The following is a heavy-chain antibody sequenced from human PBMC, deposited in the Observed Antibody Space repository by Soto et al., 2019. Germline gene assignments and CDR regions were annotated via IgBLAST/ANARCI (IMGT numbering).Heavy chain of an antibody. CDR3: ARDLAKGGGSAGFDY. D-gene: IGHD1-26*01. V-gene: IGHV1-2*02. J-gene: IGHJ4*02. CDR1: GYTFTVYY. Sequence: ASVKVSCKASGYTFTVYYMHWVRQAPGQGLEWMGWINPKSGGTMYPQKFQGRVTMTWDTSISTAYMALTRLRSGDTAVYYCARDLAKGGGSAGFDYWGQGTLVTVSS. CDR2: INPKSGGT.